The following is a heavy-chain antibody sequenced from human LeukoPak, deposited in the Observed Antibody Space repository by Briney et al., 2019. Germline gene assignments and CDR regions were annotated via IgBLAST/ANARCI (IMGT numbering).Heavy chain of an antibody. V-gene: IGHV4-61*02. CDR1: GGSISSANYY. CDR3: ARRVAAADYYYYMDV. Sequence: SETLSLTCTVSGGSISSANYYWSWIRQPAGKGLEWIGRIYTSGSTNYNPSLRSRVTISVDTSKNQFSLKLSSVTAADTAVYYCARRVAAADYYYYMDVWGKGTTVTVSS. CDR2: IYTSGST. J-gene: IGHJ6*03. D-gene: IGHD6-13*01.